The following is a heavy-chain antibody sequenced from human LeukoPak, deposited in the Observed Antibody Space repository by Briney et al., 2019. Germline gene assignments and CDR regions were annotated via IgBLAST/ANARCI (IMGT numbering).Heavy chain of an antibody. J-gene: IGHJ4*02. D-gene: IGHD4-17*01. Sequence: GGSLRLSCAASGFTFSNYGMHWVRQAPGKGLEWVAAIWYDGSNKYYGDSVKGRFTISRDNSKNTLYLQMNSRRAEDTAAYYCARARYGDPPFDFWGQGTLVTASS. CDR3: ARARYGDPPFDF. CDR1: GFTFSNYG. CDR2: IWYDGSNK. V-gene: IGHV3-33*01.